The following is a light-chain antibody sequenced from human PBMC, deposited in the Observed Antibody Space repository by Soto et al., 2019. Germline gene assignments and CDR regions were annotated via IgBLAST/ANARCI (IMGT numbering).Light chain of an antibody. V-gene: IGKV1-39*01. J-gene: IGKJ5*01. CDR2: AES. CDR3: QQSYSVIT. Sequence: IQMTQSPSSLSASVGDRFHITCRASQSISRYLNWYQQKPGKSPKLLIYAESSFQSGVPSRFSGSGSGTDFTLTISSLQPEDFATCYCQQSYSVITVGQGTRLDIK. CDR1: QSISRY.